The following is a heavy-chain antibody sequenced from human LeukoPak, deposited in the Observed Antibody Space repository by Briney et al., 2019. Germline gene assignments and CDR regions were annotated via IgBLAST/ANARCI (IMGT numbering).Heavy chain of an antibody. CDR2: IKHDGSEK. V-gene: IGHV3-7*04. CDR3: ARVGYFAGYY. D-gene: IGHD3-9*01. J-gene: IGHJ4*02. Sequence: GGSLRLSCAASGFTFSSNWMSWVRQARGKGLEWVANIKHDGSEKYYVDSVKGRFTISRDNAKNSLYLQMNSLRAEDTAVYYCARVGYFAGYYWGQGTLVTVSS. CDR1: GFTFSSNW.